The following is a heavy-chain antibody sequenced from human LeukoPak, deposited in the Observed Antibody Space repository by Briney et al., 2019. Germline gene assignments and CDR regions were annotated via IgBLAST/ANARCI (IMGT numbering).Heavy chain of an antibody. Sequence: PGGSLRLSCAASGFTFSNYAMHWVRQAPGKGLEWVSGISWNSGSIGYADSVKGRFTISRDNAKNSLYLQMNSLRAEDMALYYCAKVGGSSWEGYFDYWGQGTLVTVSS. CDR3: AKVGGSSWEGYFDY. CDR2: ISWNSGSI. V-gene: IGHV3-9*03. D-gene: IGHD6-13*01. J-gene: IGHJ4*02. CDR1: GFTFSNYA.